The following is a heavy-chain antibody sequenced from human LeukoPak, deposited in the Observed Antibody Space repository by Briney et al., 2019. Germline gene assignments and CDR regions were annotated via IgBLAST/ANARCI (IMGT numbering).Heavy chain of an antibody. CDR3: ARDLISKIWFGESCFDY. J-gene: IGHJ4*02. D-gene: IGHD3-10*01. V-gene: IGHV1-18*04. CDR1: GYTFTSYG. CDR2: ISAYNGNT. Sequence: ASVKVSCKASGYTFTSYGISWVRQAPGQGLEWMGWISAYNGNTNYAQKLQGRVTMTTDTSTSTAYMELRSLRSDDTAVYYCARDLISKIWFGESCFDYWGQGTLVTVPS.